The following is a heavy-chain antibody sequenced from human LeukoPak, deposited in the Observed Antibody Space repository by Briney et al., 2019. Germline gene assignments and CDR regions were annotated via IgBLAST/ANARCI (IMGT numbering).Heavy chain of an antibody. J-gene: IGHJ4*02. CDR2: IKEDGSAS. CDR3: ARDEVAVPGGDC. Sequence: GGSLRLSCAASGFTISSYYMRWVRQAPGKGLEGLANIKEDGSASNYVDSVKGRFTISRDNAKNLLDLEMNSLRREDTAVYYCARDEVAVPGGDCWGQGTLVTVSS. CDR1: GFTISSYY. V-gene: IGHV3-7*04. D-gene: IGHD5-12*01.